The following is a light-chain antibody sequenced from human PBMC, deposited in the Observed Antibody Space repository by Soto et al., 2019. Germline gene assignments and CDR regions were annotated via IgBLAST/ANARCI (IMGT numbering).Light chain of an antibody. V-gene: IGKV3-15*01. CDR1: QSVIGRQ. CDR2: GAS. J-gene: IGKJ4*01. CDR3: QQYNNWPLT. Sequence: EIVLTQSPGTLSLSPGERATLSCRASQSVIGRQLAWYQQKPGQAPRLLIYGASTRATGIPARFSGSGSGTEFTLTISSLQSEDFAVYYCQQYNNWPLTFGGGTKVDIK.